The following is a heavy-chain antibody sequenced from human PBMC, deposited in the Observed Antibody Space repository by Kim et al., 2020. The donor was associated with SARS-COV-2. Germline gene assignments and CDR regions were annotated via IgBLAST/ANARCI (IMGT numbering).Heavy chain of an antibody. CDR3: AKDLVPAAKGAFDI. D-gene: IGHD2-2*01. J-gene: IGHJ3*02. V-gene: IGHV3-23*01. Sequence: ADSVKGQLTISRDNSKNTLYLQMNSLRAEDTAVYYCAKDLVPAAKGAFDIWGQVTMVTVSS.